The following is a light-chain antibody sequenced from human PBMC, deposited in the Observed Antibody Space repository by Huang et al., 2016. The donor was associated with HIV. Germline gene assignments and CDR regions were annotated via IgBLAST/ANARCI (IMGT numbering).Light chain of an antibody. CDR1: QNISSW. V-gene: IGKV1-5*03. J-gene: IGKJ1*01. CDR3: QYGET. CDR2: KIS. Sequence: DIQVTQSPSTLSAFVGDRLTTTCRASQNISSWLAWYQQKPGKAPRLLIYKISSLESGVPSRFSGSGSGTEFTLTISSLQPDDIGTYYCQYGETFGQGSKVEVK.